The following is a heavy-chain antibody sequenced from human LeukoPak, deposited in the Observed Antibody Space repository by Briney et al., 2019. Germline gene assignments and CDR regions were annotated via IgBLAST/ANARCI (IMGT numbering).Heavy chain of an antibody. V-gene: IGHV1-69*02. Sequence: SVKVSCKASGGTFSSYTISWVRQAPGQGLEWMGRIIPILGIANYAQKFQGRVTITADKSTSTAYMELSSLRSEDTAVYYCARVWGSGWYGDYYYMDVWGKGTTVTVSS. D-gene: IGHD6-19*01. CDR2: IIPILGIA. CDR1: GGTFSSYT. J-gene: IGHJ6*03. CDR3: ARVWGSGWYGDYYYMDV.